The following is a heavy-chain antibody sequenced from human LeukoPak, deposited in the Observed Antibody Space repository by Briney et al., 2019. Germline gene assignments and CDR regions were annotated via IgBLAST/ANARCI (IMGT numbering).Heavy chain of an antibody. D-gene: IGHD1-26*01. CDR2: ISYSGST. J-gene: IGHJ4*02. V-gene: IGHV4-39*01. Sequence: SETLPLTCTVSGDSISSSDYYWGRIRQPQGKGRGWIGTISYSGSTYYNPSLQSRVTISVDTSKNQFSLELSSVTAADTAVYYCARGSRRLADFHYWGQGTLVTVSS. CDR3: ARGSRRLADFHY. CDR1: GDSISSSDYY.